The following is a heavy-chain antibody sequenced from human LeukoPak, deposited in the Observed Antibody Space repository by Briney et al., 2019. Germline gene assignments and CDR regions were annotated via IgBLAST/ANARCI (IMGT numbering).Heavy chain of an antibody. Sequence: SQTLSLTCTVSGGSISSGGYSWSWIRQPPGKGLEWIGYISYSGSTYYNPSLKSRVTMSLDTSKNQFSLKLSSVTAADTAVYYCARGVVGVEYYYYYYMDVWGKGTTVTVSS. CDR1: GGSISSGGYS. CDR2: ISYSGST. D-gene: IGHD3-10*01. CDR3: ARGVVGVEYYYYYYMDV. V-gene: IGHV4-30-4*07. J-gene: IGHJ6*03.